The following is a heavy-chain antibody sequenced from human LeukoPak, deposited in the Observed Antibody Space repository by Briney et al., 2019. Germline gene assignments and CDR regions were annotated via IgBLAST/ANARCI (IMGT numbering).Heavy chain of an antibody. Sequence: SETLSLTCTVSGGSISSYYWSWIRQPAGKGLEWIGRIYSSGSTNYNPSLKSRVSMSVDTSKSQFSLKLSSVTAADTAVYYCARVGYSSGWYWGYFDYWGQGTLVTVSS. CDR3: ARVGYSSGWYWGYFDY. CDR2: IYSSGST. V-gene: IGHV4-4*07. D-gene: IGHD6-19*01. CDR1: GGSISSYY. J-gene: IGHJ4*02.